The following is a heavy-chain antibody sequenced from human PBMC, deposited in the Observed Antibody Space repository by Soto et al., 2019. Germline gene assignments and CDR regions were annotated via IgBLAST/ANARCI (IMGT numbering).Heavy chain of an antibody. D-gene: IGHD2-15*01. J-gene: IGHJ6*02. Sequence: QVQLVEXGGGXXXXGXXXXXXXXXXGXTFSDYYMSXIRQAPGKGLXXVSYISSSGSTIYYADSVKGRFTISRDNAKNSLYLQMNSLRAEDTAVYYCASEDCSGGSCFFRYGMDVWGQGTTVTVSS. CDR3: ASEDCSGGSCFFRYGMDV. CDR2: ISSSGSTI. CDR1: GXTFSDYY. V-gene: IGHV3-11*01.